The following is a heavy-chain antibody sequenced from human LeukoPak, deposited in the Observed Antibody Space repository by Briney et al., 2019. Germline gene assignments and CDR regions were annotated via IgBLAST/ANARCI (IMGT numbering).Heavy chain of an antibody. Sequence: SETLSLTCSVSGGSIISGGYYWSWLRQHPGKGLEGIGYIYYSGSTYYNPPLKSRVTISVNTSKKQFSLKLTSVPPAAPARSFCATTSPEQFGGVIVFDYWGRGTVITVSS. CDR2: IYYSGST. J-gene: IGHJ4*02. V-gene: IGHV4-31*03. CDR3: ATTSPEQFGGVIVFDY. D-gene: IGHD3-16*02. CDR1: GGSIISGGYY.